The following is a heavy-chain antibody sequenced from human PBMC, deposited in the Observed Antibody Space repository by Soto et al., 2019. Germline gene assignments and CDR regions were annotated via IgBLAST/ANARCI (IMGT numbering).Heavy chain of an antibody. CDR3: ARVFTGRWFDT. CDR2: ITPMFGAP. D-gene: IGHD3-10*02. J-gene: IGHJ5*02. Sequence: QVQLVQSGAEVKKPGSSVKVSCTASGGPFSSYAINWVRQAPGQGLEWVGVITPMFGAPHYAQNFKGRITITADKSTNTAYMELSSLTSGDTAVYVCARVFTGRWFDTWGQGTLVTVSS. V-gene: IGHV1-69*06. CDR1: GGPFSSYA.